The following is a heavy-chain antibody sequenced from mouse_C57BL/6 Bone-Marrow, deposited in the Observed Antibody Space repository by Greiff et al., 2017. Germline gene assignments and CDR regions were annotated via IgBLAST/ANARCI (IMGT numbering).Heavy chain of an antibody. V-gene: IGHV1-69*01. Sequence: QVQLQQPGAELVMPGASVKLSCKASGYTFTSYWMHWVKQRPGQGLEWIGKIDPSDSFTNYNQKFKGKSTLTVDKSSSTAYMQLSSLTSEDSAVYYCAGGLAWFAYWGRGTLVTVSA. J-gene: IGHJ3*01. CDR3: AGGLAWFAY. CDR1: GYTFTSYW. D-gene: IGHD3-1*01. CDR2: IDPSDSFT.